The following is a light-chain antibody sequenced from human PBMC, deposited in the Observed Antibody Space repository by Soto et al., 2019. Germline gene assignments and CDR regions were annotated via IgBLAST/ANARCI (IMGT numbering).Light chain of an antibody. J-gene: IGKJ1*01. CDR3: QQYYTTPPT. CDR1: QSVVYSSNHKSY. V-gene: IGKV4-1*01. CDR2: WAS. Sequence: DIVMTKSPDSLSVSLCERATINCKSIQSVVYSSNHKSYLAWYQQKPGQPPNLLIYWASTRQSGVPDRFSGSGSGTDFTLTISSLQAEDGAVYYCQQYYTTPPTFGQGTKVDIK.